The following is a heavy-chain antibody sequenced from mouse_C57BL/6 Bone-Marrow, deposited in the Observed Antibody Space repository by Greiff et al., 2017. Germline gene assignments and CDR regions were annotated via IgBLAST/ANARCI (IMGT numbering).Heavy chain of an antibody. CDR2: INPSSGYT. V-gene: IGHV1-7*01. CDR1: GYTFTSYW. CDR3: ARSNEYWYFDV. Sequence: VQLQQSGAELAKPGASVKLSCKASGYTFTSYWMHWVKQRPGQGLEWIGYINPSSGYTKYNQKFKDKATLTADKSASSAYMQLSSLTYADSAVYYCARSNEYWYFDVWGTGTTVTVSS. J-gene: IGHJ1*03.